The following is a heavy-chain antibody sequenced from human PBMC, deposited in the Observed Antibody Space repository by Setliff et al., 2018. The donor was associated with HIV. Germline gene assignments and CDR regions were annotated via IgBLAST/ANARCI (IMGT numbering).Heavy chain of an antibody. D-gene: IGHD3-3*01. V-gene: IGHV3-13*01. CDR2: IGTAGDS. CDR1: GFTFSSYV. CDR3: TRESGYSDY. J-gene: IGHJ4*02. Sequence: PGASLRLSCAASGFTFSSYVMHWVRQAPGKGLEWVAVIGTAGDSYSSDSVKGRFTISRENDKNSLYLQMNSLRVGDTAVYYCTRESGYSDYWGQGTLVTVSS.